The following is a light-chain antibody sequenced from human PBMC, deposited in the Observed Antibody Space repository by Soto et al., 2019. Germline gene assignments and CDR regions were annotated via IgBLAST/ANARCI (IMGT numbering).Light chain of an antibody. CDR3: QQYGSSRLT. Sequence: EIVLTQSPGTLSLSPGEKPPLPSRASRGVGRGSLTCYHKKPGQAPRLLIYGASSRATGIPDRFSGSGSGTDFTLTISRLEPEDFAVYYCQQYGSSRLTFGGGTKVEIK. V-gene: IGKV3-20*01. CDR1: RGVGRGS. J-gene: IGKJ4*01. CDR2: GAS.